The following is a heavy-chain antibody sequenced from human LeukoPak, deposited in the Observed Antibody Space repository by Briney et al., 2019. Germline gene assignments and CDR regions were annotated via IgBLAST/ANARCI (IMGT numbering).Heavy chain of an antibody. V-gene: IGHV1-69*04. CDR3: ARDQRGSYYAPFDY. CDR2: IIPILGIA. Sequence: SVKVSCKASGGTFSSYAISWVRQAPGLELEWMGRIIPILGIANYAQKFQGRVTITADKSTSTAYMELSSLRSEDTAVYYCARDQRGSYYAPFDYWGQGTLVTVSS. D-gene: IGHD1-26*01. J-gene: IGHJ4*02. CDR1: GGTFSSYA.